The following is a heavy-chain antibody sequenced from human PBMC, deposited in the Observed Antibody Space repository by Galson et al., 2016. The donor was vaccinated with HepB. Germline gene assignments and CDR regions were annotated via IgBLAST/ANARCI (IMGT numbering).Heavy chain of an antibody. V-gene: IGHV3-15*01. CDR1: GFTFSYAW. D-gene: IGHD3-3*01. J-gene: IGHJ6*02. Sequence: SLRLSCAASGFTFSYAWMTWVRQAPGKGLEWVARIKSKTDGGSIHYAAPVKGRFTISRDDSKNTLSLQMNSLKTEDTAVYYLATEAGDFWNGPHYFYGMDVWGQGTTVTVSS. CDR2: IKSKTDGGSI. CDR3: ATEAGDFWNGPHYFYGMDV.